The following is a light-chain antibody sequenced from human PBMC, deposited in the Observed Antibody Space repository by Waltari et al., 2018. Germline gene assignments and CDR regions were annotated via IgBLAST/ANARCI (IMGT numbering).Light chain of an antibody. CDR3: QQRSVRRA. Sequence: EIVLTQSPATLSLSPGERATLSCRSSQSLSNYLAWYQQKPGQAPRLLIYDASSRATGVPARFSGSGSGTDFTLTISSLEPEDSAVYYCQQRSVRRAFGGGTKVEIK. CDR1: QSLSNY. V-gene: IGKV3-11*01. J-gene: IGKJ4*01. CDR2: DAS.